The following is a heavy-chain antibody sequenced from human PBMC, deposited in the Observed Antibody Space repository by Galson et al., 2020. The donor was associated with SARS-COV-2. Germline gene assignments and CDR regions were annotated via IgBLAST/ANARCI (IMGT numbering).Heavy chain of an antibody. CDR3: ARDKVTYGYYVGHYYYYGMDV. D-gene: IGHD4-17*01. CDR2: IDWDDDK. Sequence: SGPTLVKPTQTLTLTCTFSGFSLSTSGMCVSWIRQPPGKALEWLALIDWDDDKYYSTSLKTRLTISKDTSKNQVVLTMTNMDPVDTATYYCARDKVTYGYYVGHYYYYGMDVWGQGTTVTVSS. J-gene: IGHJ6*02. V-gene: IGHV2-70*01. CDR1: GFSLSTSGMC.